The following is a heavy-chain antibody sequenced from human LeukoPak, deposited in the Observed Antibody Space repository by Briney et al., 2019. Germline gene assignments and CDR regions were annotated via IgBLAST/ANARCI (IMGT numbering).Heavy chain of an antibody. CDR1: GGTFSSYA. D-gene: IGHD1-7*01. V-gene: IGHV1-69*13. J-gene: IGHJ6*02. CDR3: ARRGSITGTTRYYYYGMDV. Sequence: SVKVSCKASGGTFSSYAISWVRQAPGQGLEWMGGIIPIFGTANYAQKFQGRVTITADESTSTVYMELSSLRSEDTAVYYCARRGSITGTTRYYYYGMDVWGQGTTVTVSS. CDR2: IIPIFGTA.